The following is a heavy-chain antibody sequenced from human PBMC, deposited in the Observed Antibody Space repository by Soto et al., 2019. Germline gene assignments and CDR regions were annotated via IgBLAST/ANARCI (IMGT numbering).Heavy chain of an antibody. CDR2: IYYSGST. CDR3: ARDQTAVAGIGYFDY. D-gene: IGHD6-19*01. CDR1: GGSISSGGYY. V-gene: IGHV4-31*03. Sequence: PSETLSLTCTVSGGSISSGGYYWSWIRQHPGKGLEWIGYIYYSGSTYYNPSLKSRVTISVDTSKNQFSLKLSSVTAADTAVYYCARDQTAVAGIGYFDYWGQGTLVTVSS. J-gene: IGHJ4*02.